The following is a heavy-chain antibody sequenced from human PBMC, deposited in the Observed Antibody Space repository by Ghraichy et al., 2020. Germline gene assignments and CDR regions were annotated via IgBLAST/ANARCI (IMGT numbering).Heavy chain of an antibody. D-gene: IGHD2-15*01. CDR1: GGSISSDDYY. CDR2: IYYSGNT. J-gene: IGHJ4*02. Sequence: SETLSLTCTVSGGSISSDDYYWSWIRQPPGKGLEWIGYIYYSGNTYYNPSLKSRVTISVDTSKNQFSLKLSSVTAADTAVYFCARDHTIGYSQIDYWGQGTLVTVSS. CDR3: ARDHTIGYSQIDY. V-gene: IGHV4-30-4*01.